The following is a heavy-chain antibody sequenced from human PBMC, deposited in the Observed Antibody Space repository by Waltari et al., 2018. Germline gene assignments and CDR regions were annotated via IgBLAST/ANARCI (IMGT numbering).Heavy chain of an antibody. V-gene: IGHV1-2*06. CDR3: ARSYWSGGSCYEGSTNWFDP. D-gene: IGHD2-15*01. Sequence: QVQLVQSGAEVKKPGASVKVSCKASGYTFTGYHIHWVRQAPGQGLGRMGRLNPNRGCTKYAQKFQGRVTTPREPSISTAYMDLSRLISDDTAVYYCARSYWSGGSCYEGSTNWFDPWGQGTLVTVSS. CDR1: GYTFTGYH. CDR2: LNPNRGCT. J-gene: IGHJ5*02.